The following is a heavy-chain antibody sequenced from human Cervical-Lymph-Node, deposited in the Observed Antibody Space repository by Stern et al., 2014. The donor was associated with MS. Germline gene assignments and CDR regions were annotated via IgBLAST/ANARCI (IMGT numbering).Heavy chain of an antibody. Sequence: QVQLQESGPGLVKPSQTLSLACNVSGVSVNSGGHYWSWIRQTPGKGLEWIGYIANSEYISYNPSLTSRATISIHPSKNQFSLKLRSVTAADSAIYFCAREFGDYYLDFWGQGTLVTVSS. CDR3: AREFGDYYLDF. D-gene: IGHD2-21*02. J-gene: IGHJ4*02. V-gene: IGHV4-30-4*01. CDR1: GVSVNSGGHY. CDR2: IANSEYI.